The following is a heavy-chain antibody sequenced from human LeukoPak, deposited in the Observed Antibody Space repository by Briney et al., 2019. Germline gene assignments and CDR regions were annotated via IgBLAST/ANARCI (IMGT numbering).Heavy chain of an antibody. CDR2: MNPNSGNT. J-gene: IGHJ5*02. D-gene: IGHD6-25*01. V-gene: IGHV1-8*03. CDR3: ARDLPYYSSAWFDP. Sequence: ASVKVSCKASGYTFTSYDINWVRQATGQGLEWMGGMNPNSGNTGYAQKFQGRVTITRDISTSTVYMELSSLRSEDTAVYYCARDLPYYSSAWFDPWGQGTLVTVS. CDR1: GYTFTSYD.